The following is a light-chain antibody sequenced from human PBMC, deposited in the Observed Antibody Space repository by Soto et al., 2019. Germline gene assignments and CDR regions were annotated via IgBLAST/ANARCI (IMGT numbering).Light chain of an antibody. CDR3: QQSKNWPPLT. CDR1: QSVSYN. V-gene: IGKV3-15*01. Sequence: EIVMTQSPATLSVSPGETATLSCRASQSVSYNLAWYQQKPGQGPRLIIYGAFTRATGIPARFSGSGSGTDFTLTISSLQSEDFAVYYCQQSKNWPPLTFGGGTKVEIK. J-gene: IGKJ4*01. CDR2: GAF.